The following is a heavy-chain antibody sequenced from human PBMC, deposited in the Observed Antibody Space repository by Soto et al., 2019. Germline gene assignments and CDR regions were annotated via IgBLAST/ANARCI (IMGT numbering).Heavy chain of an antibody. V-gene: IGHV3-23*01. CDR3: AKAIWFGENNWFDP. D-gene: IGHD3-10*01. Sequence: GGSLRLSCAASGFTFSSYAMSWVRQAPGKGLLWVSAISGSGGSTYYADSVKGRFTISRDNSKHTVYLQMISLRAEDTAVYYCAKAIWFGENNWFDPWGQGTLVTVSS. CDR2: ISGSGGST. CDR1: GFTFSSYA. J-gene: IGHJ5*02.